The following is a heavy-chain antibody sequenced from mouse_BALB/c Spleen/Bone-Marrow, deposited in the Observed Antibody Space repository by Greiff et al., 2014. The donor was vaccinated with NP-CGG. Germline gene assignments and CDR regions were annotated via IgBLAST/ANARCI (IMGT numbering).Heavy chain of an antibody. CDR3: ASSGNYEGGAMDY. CDR2: IDPANGIT. D-gene: IGHD2-1*01. CDR1: GLNIRDTF. V-gene: IGHV14-3*02. J-gene: IGHJ4*01. Sequence: VQLQQPGAELVKPGASVKLSCTASGLNIRDTFMHWMKQRPEQGLEWNGRIDPANGITKYDPKFQGKATITTDTSSNTAYLQLSSLTSEDTAVYYCASSGNYEGGAMDYWGQGTSVTVSS.